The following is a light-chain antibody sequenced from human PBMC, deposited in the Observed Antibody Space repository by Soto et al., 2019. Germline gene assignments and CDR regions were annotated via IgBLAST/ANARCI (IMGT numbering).Light chain of an antibody. J-gene: IGKJ1*01. CDR3: QQYSSHST. CDR1: ERISDY. CDR2: QAS. V-gene: IGKV1-5*03. Sequence: DIQMTQSPSSLSASVGDRVTISCRASERISDYLAWYQQKPGKAPKLLIYQASSLEIGVPSRFSGSGSGTEFSLTISSLQPDDFATYYCQQYSSHSTFGQGTKVDIK.